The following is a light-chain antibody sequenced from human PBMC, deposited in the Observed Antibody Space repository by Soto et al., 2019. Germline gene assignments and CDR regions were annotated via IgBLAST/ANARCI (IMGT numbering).Light chain of an antibody. J-gene: IGKJ3*01. CDR1: QSVSSL. CDR3: QQRGSWPLT. Sequence: EIVLTQSPATLSLSPGERATLSCRASQSVSSLLAWYQQKPGQAPRLLIYDASSRATGIPARFSGSGSGTDFTLTVSSLEPEDFAVYYCQQRGSWPLTFGPGTKVDIK. CDR2: DAS. V-gene: IGKV3-11*01.